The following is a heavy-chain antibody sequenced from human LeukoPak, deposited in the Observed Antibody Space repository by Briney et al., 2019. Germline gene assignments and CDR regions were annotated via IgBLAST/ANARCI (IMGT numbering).Heavy chain of an antibody. CDR1: GGSFSGYY. D-gene: IGHD3-10*01. CDR3: ARGSGELDY. CDR2: INHSGST. J-gene: IGHJ4*02. Sequence: SETLCLTCAVYGGSFSGYYWSWIRQPPGKGLEWIGEINHSGSTNYNPSLKSRVTISVDTSKNQFSLKLSSVTAADTAVYYCARGSGELDYWGQGTLVTVSS. V-gene: IGHV4-34*01.